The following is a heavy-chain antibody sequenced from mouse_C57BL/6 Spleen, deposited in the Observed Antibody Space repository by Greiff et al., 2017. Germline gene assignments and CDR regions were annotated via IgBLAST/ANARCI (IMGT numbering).Heavy chain of an antibody. J-gene: IGHJ4*01. CDR3: ARMGGGYGGPYYYAMDY. D-gene: IGHD2-2*01. CDR1: GYTFTNYW. Sequence: QVQLQQSGAELVRPGTSVKMSCKASGYTFTNYWIGWAKQRPGHGLAWIGDIYPGGGYTTYNEKFKGKATLTADKSSSTAYMQFSSLTSEDSAIYYCARMGGGYGGPYYYAMDYWGQGTSVTVSS. CDR2: IYPGGGYT. V-gene: IGHV1-63*01.